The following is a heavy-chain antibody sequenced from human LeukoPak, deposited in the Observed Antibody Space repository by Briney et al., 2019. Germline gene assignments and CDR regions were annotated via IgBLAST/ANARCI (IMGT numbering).Heavy chain of an antibody. V-gene: IGHV1-2*02. J-gene: IGHJ4*02. CDR2: INPNSGVT. D-gene: IGHD6-19*01. CDR1: GYTFTGYY. CDR3: ARKEGSGWLGY. Sequence: ASVKVSCKASGYTFTGYYMHWVLQAPGQGLEWMGWINPNSGVTNYAQKFQGRVTMTRDTSISTAYMELSRLRSDDTAVYYCARKEGSGWLGYWGQGTLVTVSS.